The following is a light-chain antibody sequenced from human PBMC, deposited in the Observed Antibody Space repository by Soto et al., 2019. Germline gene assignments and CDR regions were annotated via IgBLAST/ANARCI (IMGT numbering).Light chain of an antibody. V-gene: IGKV3-15*01. J-gene: IGKJ4*01. CDR1: QSVSSN. Sequence: EILMTQSPATLSVSPGETATLSCRASQSVSSNLAWYQQKPGQAPRLLIYGASTRATGIPARFSGSGSGTEFTLTISSLQSEDFAVYYCQQYNNWPPLTFGGGTKV. CDR3: QQYNNWPPLT. CDR2: GAS.